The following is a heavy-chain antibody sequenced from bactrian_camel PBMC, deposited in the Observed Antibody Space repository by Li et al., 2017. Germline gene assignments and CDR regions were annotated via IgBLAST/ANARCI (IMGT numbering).Heavy chain of an antibody. D-gene: IGHD5*01. V-gene: IGHV3S5*01. CDR2: IRGDGSRT. Sequence: HVQLVESGGGLVQPGWSLTLSCAATGFAFDTYHMSWVRQAPGKGLEWVSSIRGDGSRTYYADSVKGRFTISRDNAKNAMYLQITSLKPEDTAVYYCVKDDWGWSFGSWGQGTQVTVS. CDR1: GFAFDTYH. CDR3: VKDDWGWSFGS. J-gene: IGHJ6*01.